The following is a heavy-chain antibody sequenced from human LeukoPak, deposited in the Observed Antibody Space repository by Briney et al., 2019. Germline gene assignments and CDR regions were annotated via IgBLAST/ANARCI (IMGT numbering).Heavy chain of an antibody. D-gene: IGHD3-10*01. CDR3: ARLAYGSGSHIDY. J-gene: IGHJ4*02. V-gene: IGHV4-39*01. CDR2: IYYSGST. CDR1: GGSISSSSYY. Sequence: SETLSLTCAVSGGSISSSSYYWGWIRQPSGQGLEWIGSIYYSGSTYYNPSLKSRVTISVDTSKNQFSLKLSSVTAADTAVYYCARLAYGSGSHIDYWGQGTLVTVSS.